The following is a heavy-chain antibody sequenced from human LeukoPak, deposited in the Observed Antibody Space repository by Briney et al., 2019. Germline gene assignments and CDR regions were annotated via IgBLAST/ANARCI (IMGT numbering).Heavy chain of an antibody. CDR3: GRLMGGYDSYFYGMDV. CDR2: ISYDRSNK. V-gene: IGHV3-30*03. Sequence: GGSLRLSCAASGFTFSSFGMHWVRQAPGKGLEWVAVISYDRSNKYYADSVKGRFTISRDNSQNTLYLQMNSLRLEDTAVYYCGRLMGGYDSYFYGMDVWGQGTTVTVSS. CDR1: GFTFSSFG. D-gene: IGHD5-12*01. J-gene: IGHJ6*02.